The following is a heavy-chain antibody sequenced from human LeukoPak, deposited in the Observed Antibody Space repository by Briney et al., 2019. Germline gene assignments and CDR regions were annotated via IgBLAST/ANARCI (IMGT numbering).Heavy chain of an antibody. CDR2: ISASGGDT. Sequence: GGSLRLSCAASGFTFSSYEMSWVRQAPGKGLEWVSGISASGGDTWYPDSVKGRFTISRDNSKNTLFLQMNSLRVEDTAIYYCAKDAAGPEYWGQGTLVTVSS. J-gene: IGHJ4*02. CDR3: AKDAAGPEY. V-gene: IGHV3-23*01. CDR1: GFTFSSYE. D-gene: IGHD6-13*01.